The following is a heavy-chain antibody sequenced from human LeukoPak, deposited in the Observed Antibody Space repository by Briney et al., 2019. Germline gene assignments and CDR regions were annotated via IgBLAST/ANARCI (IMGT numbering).Heavy chain of an antibody. J-gene: IGHJ5*02. CDR1: GGSISSGSYY. CDR2: IYYSGST. V-gene: IGHV4-39*07. Sequence: SETLSLTCTVSGGSISSGSYYWGWIRQPPGKGLEWIGSIYYSGSTYYNPSLKSRVTISVDTSKNQFSLKLSSVTAADTAVYYCARDLLQQLVHSEEVLVYNWFDPWGQGTLVTVSS. CDR3: ARDLLQQLVHSEEVLVYNWFDP. D-gene: IGHD6-13*01.